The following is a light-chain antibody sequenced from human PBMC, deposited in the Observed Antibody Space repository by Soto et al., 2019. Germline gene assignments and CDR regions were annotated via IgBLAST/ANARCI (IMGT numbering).Light chain of an antibody. CDR1: SGYSNYK. Sequence: QPVLTQPPSASASLGASVTLTCTLSSGYSNYKVDWYQQRPGKGPRFVMRVGTGGIVGSKGDGIPDRFSVLGSGLNRYLTIKNIQEEDESDYHCGADPGSGSNFVVFGGGTKVTVL. V-gene: IGLV9-49*01. CDR3: GADPGSGSNFVV. J-gene: IGLJ2*01. CDR2: VGTGGIVG.